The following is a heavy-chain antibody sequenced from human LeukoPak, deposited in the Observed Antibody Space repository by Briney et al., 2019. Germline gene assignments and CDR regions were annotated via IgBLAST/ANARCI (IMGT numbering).Heavy chain of an antibody. V-gene: IGHV3-7*01. CDR3: ARDPAYGALDY. J-gene: IGHJ4*02. CDR2: MDPVGGVK. Sequence: GGSLRLSCAASGFTFSTSWMSWVRQSPGKGLEWVADMDPVGGVKYYVDSVKGRFTISRDNAKNSIYLQMDSLRAEDTAVYYCARDPAYGALDYWGQGTLVTVSS. D-gene: IGHD4-17*01. CDR1: GFTFSTSW.